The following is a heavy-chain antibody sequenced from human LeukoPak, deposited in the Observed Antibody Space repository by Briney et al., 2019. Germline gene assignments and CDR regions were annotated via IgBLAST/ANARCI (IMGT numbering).Heavy chain of an antibody. CDR1: GNSFSTNW. CDR3: GRRGYSGYEFAY. D-gene: IGHD5-12*01. J-gene: IGHJ4*02. Sequence: GESLKISFRAAGNSFSTNWIGWGRQMPGRGVEWRRVIYPGDSDTRYSPSFQGQVTMSADKSISTAYLQWSSLKASDSAMYYCGRRGYSGYEFAYWGQGTLVTVSS. CDR2: IYPGDSDT. V-gene: IGHV5-51*01.